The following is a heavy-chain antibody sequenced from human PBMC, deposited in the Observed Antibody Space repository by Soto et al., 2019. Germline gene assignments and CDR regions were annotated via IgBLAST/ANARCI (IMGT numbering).Heavy chain of an antibody. J-gene: IGHJ6*02. CDR1: GGSIGSSNW. D-gene: IGHD3-10*01. V-gene: IGHV4-4*02. CDR2: IYHSGST. Sequence: SETLSLTCAVSGGSIGSSNWWRWVRQPPGKGLEWIGEIYHSGSTNYNPSLKSRVTISVDKSKNQFSLQLSSVTAADTAVYYCARVMNNWGSGSPPGVWGQGTTVTVSS. CDR3: ARVMNNWGSGSPPGV.